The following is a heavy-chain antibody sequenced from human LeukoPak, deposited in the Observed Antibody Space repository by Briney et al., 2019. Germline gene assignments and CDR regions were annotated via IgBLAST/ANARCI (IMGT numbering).Heavy chain of an antibody. CDR3: ARDRFFGMDV. CDR1: GFTFSTYS. V-gene: IGHV3-48*01. CDR2: ISSSSSAI. J-gene: IGHJ6*02. Sequence: GGSLRLSCAASGFTFSTYSMNWVRQAPGQGLEWVSYISSSSSAIFYADSVKGRFTISRDNAKNSLYLQMNSLRAEDTAVYYCARDRFFGMDVWGQGTTVTVSS.